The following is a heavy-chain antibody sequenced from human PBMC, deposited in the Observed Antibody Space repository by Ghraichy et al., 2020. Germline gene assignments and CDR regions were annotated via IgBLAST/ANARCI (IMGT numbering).Heavy chain of an antibody. CDR3: TKDRGPSGTTIFDY. J-gene: IGHJ4*02. CDR1: GFTFSTYG. V-gene: IGHV3-30*18. CDR2: ISYDGSNK. Sequence: LSLTYAASGFTFSTYGMHWVRQAPGKGLEWVAVISYDGSNKNYVDSVTGRFTISRDNSKNMVYLQMNSLRTEDTAVYYCTKDRGPSGTTIFDYWGQGTLVAVSS. D-gene: IGHD1-26*01.